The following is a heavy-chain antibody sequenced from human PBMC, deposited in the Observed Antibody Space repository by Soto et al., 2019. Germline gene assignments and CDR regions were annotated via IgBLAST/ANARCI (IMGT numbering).Heavy chain of an antibody. D-gene: IGHD4-17*01. Sequence: SSETLSLTCGVYGGSFSDYYWNWIRQPPGKGLEWIGEINQSGGTHYNPSLKSRVTILVDTSRNQFSLKLTSVTVADTAVYYCARITYGDSFYGLDVWGQGTTVTVSS. CDR3: ARITYGDSFYGLDV. CDR2: INQSGGT. V-gene: IGHV4-34*01. CDR1: GGSFSDYY. J-gene: IGHJ6*02.